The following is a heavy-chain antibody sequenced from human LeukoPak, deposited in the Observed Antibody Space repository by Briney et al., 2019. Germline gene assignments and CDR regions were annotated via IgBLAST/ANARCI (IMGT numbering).Heavy chain of an antibody. CDR3: ARVRLSEQWLVRGYYFDY. J-gene: IGHJ4*02. Sequence: GGSLRLSCAASGFTFSDYYMSWIRQAPGKGLEWVPYISSSGSTIYYADSVKGRFTISRDNAKNSLYLQMSSLRAEDTAVYYCARVRLSEQWLVRGYYFDYWGQGTLVTVSS. CDR2: ISSSGSTI. V-gene: IGHV3-11*01. D-gene: IGHD6-19*01. CDR1: GFTFSDYY.